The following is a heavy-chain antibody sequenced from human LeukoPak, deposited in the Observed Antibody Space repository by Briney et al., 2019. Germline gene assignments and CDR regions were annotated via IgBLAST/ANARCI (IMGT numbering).Heavy chain of an antibody. CDR3: AREPRRRIAVAGTSDAFDI. J-gene: IGHJ3*02. CDR1: GFAFSSYE. V-gene: IGHV3-48*03. D-gene: IGHD6-19*01. Sequence: GGSLRLSCAASGFAFSSYEMNWVRQAPRKGLEWVSYISSSGSTIYYADSVKGRFTSTRDNAKNSLYLQMNSLRAEDTAVYYCAREPRRRIAVAGTSDAFDIWGQGTMVTVSS. CDR2: ISSSGSTI.